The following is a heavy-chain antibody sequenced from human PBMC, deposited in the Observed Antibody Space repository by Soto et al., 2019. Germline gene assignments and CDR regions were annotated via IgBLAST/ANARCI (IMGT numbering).Heavy chain of an antibody. D-gene: IGHD1-26*01. CDR1: GFIFRNFG. CDR2: ISGDGNDK. CDR3: VQGASTAHQPLDS. V-gene: IGHV3-30*03. Sequence: QVQLVESGGGVVQPGRSLRLSCAASGFIFRNFGMHWVRRAPGKGLKWVATISGDGNDKYYPDSMKGRFTISRDNFNNTLYLQLNSLRPEDTAVYHCVQGASTAHQPLDSWGQGVLVTVSS. J-gene: IGHJ4*02.